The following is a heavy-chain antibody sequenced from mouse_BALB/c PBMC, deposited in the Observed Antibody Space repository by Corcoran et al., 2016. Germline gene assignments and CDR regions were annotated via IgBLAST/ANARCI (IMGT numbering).Heavy chain of an antibody. CDR1: GYTFNSYV. D-gene: IGHD2-4*01. CDR2: INPYYDGT. V-gene: IGHV1S136*01. J-gene: IGHJ3*01. Sequence: EVQLQQPGPELVKPEASVKMSCKASGYTFNSYVMHWVKQNPGQGLEWIGYINPYYDGTKYNEKFKGKATLTSDKSSSTANMELSSLTSEDSAVYYCARSRDYDGFAYWGQGTLVTVSA. CDR3: ARSRDYDGFAY.